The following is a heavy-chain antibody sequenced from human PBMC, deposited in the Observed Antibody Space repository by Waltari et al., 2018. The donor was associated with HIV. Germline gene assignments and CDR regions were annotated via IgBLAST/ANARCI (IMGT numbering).Heavy chain of an antibody. Sequence: VQLVESWGDGVRPVGPLILPCSPSRFSFINNAFHWVRQVPGQGIVWVAIISEDRRTQFYSESVLGRFLVSRDNVGNTLYMQVNGVDPDDAAVYFCSRAARQSLIQYWGQGTLVSVSS. CDR1: RFSFINNA. D-gene: IGHD2-21*01. V-gene: IGHV3-30*07. J-gene: IGHJ4*02. CDR3: SRAARQSLIQY. CDR2: ISEDRRTQ.